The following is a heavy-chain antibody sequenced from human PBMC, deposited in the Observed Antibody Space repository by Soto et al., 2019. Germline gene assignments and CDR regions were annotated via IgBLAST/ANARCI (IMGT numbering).Heavy chain of an antibody. CDR3: AMEYCSSTSCYSDY. D-gene: IGHD2-2*02. J-gene: IGHJ4*02. Sequence: QVQLVQSGAEVKKPGSSVKVSCKASGGTFSSYTISWVRQAPGQGLEWMGRIIPILGIANYAQKFQGRVTITADKSTSTAYMETRSLRSEDTALYYCAMEYCSSTSCYSDYWGQGTLVTVSS. CDR2: IIPILGIA. V-gene: IGHV1-69*02. CDR1: GGTFSSYT.